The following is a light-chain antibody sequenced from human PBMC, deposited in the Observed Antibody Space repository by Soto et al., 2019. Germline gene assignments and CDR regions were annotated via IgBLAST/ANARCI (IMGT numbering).Light chain of an antibody. J-gene: IGLJ2*01. V-gene: IGLV1-44*01. CDR1: SSNIGSNT. CDR3: CAFVRSNALL. CDR2: SNN. Sequence: QSVLTQPPSASGTPGQRVTISCSGSSSNIGSNTVNWYQQLPGTAPKLLIYSNNQRPSGVPDRFSGSKSGTSASLAISGLQSEDEADYYCCAFVRSNALLFGGGTKLTVL.